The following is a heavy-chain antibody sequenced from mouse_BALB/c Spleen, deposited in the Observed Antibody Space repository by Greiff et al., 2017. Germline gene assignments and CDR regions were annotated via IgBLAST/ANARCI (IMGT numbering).Heavy chain of an antibody. Sequence: EVQGVESGGGLVQPGGSLRLSCATSGFTFTDYYMSWVRQPPGKALEWLGFIRNKANGYTTEYSASVKGRFTISRDNSQSILYLHMNTLRAEDSATYYCARDIEGGAMDYWGQGTSVTVSS. CDR1: GFTFTDYY. V-gene: IGHV7-3*02. J-gene: IGHJ4*01. CDR3: ARDIEGGAMDY. CDR2: IRNKANGYTT.